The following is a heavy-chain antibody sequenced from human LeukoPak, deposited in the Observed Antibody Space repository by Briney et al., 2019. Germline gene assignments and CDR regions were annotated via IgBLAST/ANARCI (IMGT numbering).Heavy chain of an antibody. CDR2: ISSGSSYI. V-gene: IGHV3-21*01. Sequence: GGSLRLSCAASGFTFSSYSMNWVRQAPGKGLEWVSSISSGSSYIYYADSVKGRFTISRDNAKNSLYLQMNSLRAEDTAVYYCARGPEDIVVVVAADFDYWGQGTLVTVSS. D-gene: IGHD2-15*01. CDR3: ARGPEDIVVVVAADFDY. J-gene: IGHJ4*02. CDR1: GFTFSSYS.